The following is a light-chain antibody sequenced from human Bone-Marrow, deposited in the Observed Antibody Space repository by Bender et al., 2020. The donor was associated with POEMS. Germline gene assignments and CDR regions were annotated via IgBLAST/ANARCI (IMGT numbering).Light chain of an antibody. V-gene: IGLV2-8*01. CDR2: EVN. CDR1: NDNMGDYNY. Sequence: QSALTQPASVSGSPGQSVTISCIGNNDNMGDYNYVSWYQHHPGKAPKVILFEVNKRPSGVPDRFSGSKSGNTASLTVSGLQADDEANYYCCSYAGGDSFMLFGGGTKLTVL. J-gene: IGLJ3*02. CDR3: CSYAGGDSFML.